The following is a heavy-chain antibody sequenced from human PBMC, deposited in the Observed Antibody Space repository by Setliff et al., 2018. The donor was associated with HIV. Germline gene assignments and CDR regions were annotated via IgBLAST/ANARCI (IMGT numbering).Heavy chain of an antibody. J-gene: IGHJ4*01. CDR2: IYPGDSDT. V-gene: IGHV5-51*01. Sequence: PGESLKISCKGSGYGFSSHWIAWVRQKPGKGLEWMGIIYPGDSDTRYSPSFQGQVTISADQSISTAYLQWSSLKASDTAMYYCATLTNFDNWGHRTLVTVSS. CDR3: ATLTNFDN. D-gene: IGHD7-27*01. CDR1: GYGFSSHW.